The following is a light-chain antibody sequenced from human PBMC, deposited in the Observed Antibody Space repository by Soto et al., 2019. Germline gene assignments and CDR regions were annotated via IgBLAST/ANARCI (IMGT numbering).Light chain of an antibody. CDR2: EGS. CDR1: SSDVGSYNL. V-gene: IGLV2-23*01. J-gene: IGLJ2*01. Sequence: QSALTQPASVSGSPGQSITISCTGTSSDVGSYNLVSWYQQHPGTAPKLMIYEGSKRPSGVSNRFSGSKSGNTASLTISGLQAEDEADYYCCSYAGSSTLAFGGGTQLTVL. CDR3: CSYAGSSTLA.